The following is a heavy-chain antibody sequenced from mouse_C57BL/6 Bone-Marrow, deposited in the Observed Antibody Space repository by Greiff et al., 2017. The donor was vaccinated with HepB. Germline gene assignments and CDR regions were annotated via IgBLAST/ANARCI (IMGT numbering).Heavy chain of an antibody. D-gene: IGHD1-1*01. J-gene: IGHJ3*01. Sequence: QVQLQQSGAELARPGASVKLSCKASGYTFTSYGISWVKQRTGQGLEWIGEIYPRSGNTYYNEKFKGKATLTADKSSSTAYMELRSLTSEDSAVYFCAPDYYGSSWFAYWGQGTLVTVSA. CDR1: GYTFTSYG. CDR2: IYPRSGNT. V-gene: IGHV1-81*01. CDR3: APDYYGSSWFAY.